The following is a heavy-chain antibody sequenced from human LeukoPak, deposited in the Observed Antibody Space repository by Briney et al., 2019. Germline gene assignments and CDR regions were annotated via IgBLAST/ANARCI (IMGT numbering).Heavy chain of an antibody. CDR3: TTELTGYDSSGMHGY. D-gene: IGHD3-22*01. J-gene: IGHJ4*02. CDR1: GFIFSSYN. Sequence: NPGGSLRLSCAASGFIFSSYNMNWVRQAPGKGLEWVGRIKSKTDGGTTDYAAPVKGRFTISRDDSKNTLYLQMNSLKTEDTAVYYCTTELTGYDSSGMHGYWGEGTLVTVSS. CDR2: IKSKTDGGTT. V-gene: IGHV3-15*01.